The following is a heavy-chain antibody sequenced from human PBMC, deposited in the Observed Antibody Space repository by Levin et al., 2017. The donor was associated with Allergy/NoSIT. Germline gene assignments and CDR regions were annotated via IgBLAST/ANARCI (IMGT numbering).Heavy chain of an antibody. V-gene: IGHV3-15*01. CDR3: TSGAVVAAATDY. CDR1: GFTFTNAW. CDR2: IKSRVLGATT. J-gene: IGHJ4*02. Sequence: LSLTCVGSGFTFTNAWMSWVRQAPGKGLEWVARIKSRVLGATTDYAAPVTGRFTISRDDSKNTLYLHMNSLKDEDTAVYYCTSGAVVAAATDYWGQGTLVTVSS. D-gene: IGHD2-15*01.